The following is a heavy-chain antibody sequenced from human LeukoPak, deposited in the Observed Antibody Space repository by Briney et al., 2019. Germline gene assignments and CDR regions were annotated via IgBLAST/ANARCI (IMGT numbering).Heavy chain of an antibody. CDR1: GFTFSNAL. J-gene: IGHJ4*02. CDR2: IKSKTDGGTT. Sequence: PGGSLRLSCAASGFTFSNALMSWVRQAPGKGLEWVGRIKSKTDGGTTDYAAPVKGRFTISRDDSKNTLYLQMNSLKTEDTAVYYCTTDPDCSGGSCYPVGYFDYWGQGTLVTVSS. V-gene: IGHV3-15*01. D-gene: IGHD2-15*01. CDR3: TTDPDCSGGSCYPVGYFDY.